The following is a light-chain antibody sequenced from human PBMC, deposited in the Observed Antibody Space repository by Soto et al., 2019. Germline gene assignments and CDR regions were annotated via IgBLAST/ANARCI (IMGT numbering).Light chain of an antibody. J-gene: IGLJ1*01. CDR2: EVS. Sequence: QSALTQPASVSGSPGQSITISCTGTSSDICGYDYVSWYQHHPGRAPKLIIYEVSNRPSGVSNRFSGSKSGNTSSLTISGLQAEDEADYYCTSYTTIHTLVFATGTKLTVL. CDR1: SSDICGYDY. CDR3: TSYTTIHTLV. V-gene: IGLV2-14*01.